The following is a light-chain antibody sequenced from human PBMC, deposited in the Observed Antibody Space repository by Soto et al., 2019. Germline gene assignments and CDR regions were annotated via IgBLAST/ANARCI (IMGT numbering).Light chain of an antibody. CDR3: LQHNSYPQT. CDR1: QGIRDA. J-gene: IGKJ1*01. V-gene: IGKV1-17*01. Sequence: DIQMTQSPSSLSASVGDRVTITCRASQGIRDALGWYQQKPGKAPKRLIYAASSLQSGVPSRFSGSRSGTEFNHTISSLQTEDFATYYCLQHNSYPQTFGQGTKVEIK. CDR2: AAS.